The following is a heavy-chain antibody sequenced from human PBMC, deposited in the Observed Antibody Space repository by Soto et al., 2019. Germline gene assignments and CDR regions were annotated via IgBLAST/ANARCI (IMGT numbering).Heavy chain of an antibody. CDR3: AGGLLHGGDPPPSDY. J-gene: IGHJ4*02. D-gene: IGHD3-10*01. V-gene: IGHV3-11*05. CDR2: IDSGSRYK. Sequence: QVQLVESGGVLVKPGGSLRLSCAASGFTFSDYYMSWFRRAPGKGLEWLSYIDSGSRYKNYADSVKGRSTISRDNAQNNPHLELNSLKVEETAAYFCAGGLLHGGDPPPSDYWGQGTGVTVSS. CDR1: GFTFSDYY.